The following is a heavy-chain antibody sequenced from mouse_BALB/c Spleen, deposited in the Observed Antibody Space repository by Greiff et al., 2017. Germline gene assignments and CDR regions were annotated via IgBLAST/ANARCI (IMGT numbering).Heavy chain of an antibody. D-gene: IGHD4-1*01. CDR2: IRLKSDNYAT. CDR1: GFTFSSYW. V-gene: IGHV6-3*01. J-gene: IGHJ4*01. CDR3: TANWAYYYAMDY. Sequence: EVKLQESGGGLVQPGGSMKLSCVASGFTFSSYWMSWVRQSPEKGLEWVAEIRLKSDNYATHYAESVKGKFTISRDDSKSRLYLQMNSLRAEDTGIYYCTANWAYYYAMDYWGQGTSVTVSS.